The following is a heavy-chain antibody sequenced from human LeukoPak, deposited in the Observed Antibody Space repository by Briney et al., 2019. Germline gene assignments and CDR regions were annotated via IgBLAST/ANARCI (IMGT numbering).Heavy chain of an antibody. Sequence: SETLSLTCTVSGGSISRYYWSWIRQPPGKGLEWIGYIYYSGSTNYNPSLKSRVTISVDTSKNQFSLKLSSVTAADTAVYYCARFNYYDSSGYDPWGQGTLVTVSS. CDR1: GGSISRYY. V-gene: IGHV4-59*01. D-gene: IGHD3-22*01. J-gene: IGHJ5*02. CDR3: ARFNYYDSSGYDP. CDR2: IYYSGST.